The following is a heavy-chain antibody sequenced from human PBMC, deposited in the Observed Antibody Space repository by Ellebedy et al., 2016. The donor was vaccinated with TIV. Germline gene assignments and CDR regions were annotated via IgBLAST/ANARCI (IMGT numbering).Heavy chain of an antibody. V-gene: IGHV1-2*02. D-gene: IGHD3-10*01. Sequence: ASVKVSXKASGYTFTGYYMHWVRQAPGQGLEWMGWINPNSGGTNYAQKFQGRVTMTRDTSISTAYMELSRLRSDDTAVYYCARDPAVRGGEEDWGQGTLVTVSS. J-gene: IGHJ4*02. CDR3: ARDPAVRGGEED. CDR2: INPNSGGT. CDR1: GYTFTGYY.